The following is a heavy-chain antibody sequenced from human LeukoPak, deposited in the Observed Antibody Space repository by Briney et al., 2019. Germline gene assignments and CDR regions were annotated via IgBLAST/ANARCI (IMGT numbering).Heavy chain of an antibody. J-gene: IGHJ4*02. V-gene: IGHV3-15*01. CDR3: ATEPPLTYDILSGYPFDN. CDR2: IKKKTDGGST. Sequence: GGSLRLSCAASGFSFKNAWMKWVRQAPGKGLEWVGRIKKKTDGGSTDYAAPVKGRFFISRDDSKNTLYLHMNSLKTEDTGVYYCATEPPLTYDILSGYPFDNWGQGTPVTVSS. D-gene: IGHD3-9*01. CDR1: GFSFKNAW.